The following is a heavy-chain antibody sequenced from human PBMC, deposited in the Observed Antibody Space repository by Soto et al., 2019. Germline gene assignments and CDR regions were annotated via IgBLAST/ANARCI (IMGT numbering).Heavy chain of an antibody. CDR3: AIHNSGGLYYYYYGMDL. Sequence: PSETLSLTCTVSGDSISSSDYYWGWIRQPPGKGLEWMGSIYFSGSTYFNPSLKSRVTVSVDTSKNQFSLKLTSVTAADTAVYYCAIHNSGGLYYYYYGMDLWGQGTTVTVS. D-gene: IGHD6-25*01. CDR2: IYFSGST. V-gene: IGHV4-39*01. J-gene: IGHJ6*01. CDR1: GDSISSSDYY.